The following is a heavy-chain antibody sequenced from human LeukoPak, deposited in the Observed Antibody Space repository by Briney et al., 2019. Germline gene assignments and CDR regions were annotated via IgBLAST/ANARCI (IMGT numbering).Heavy chain of an antibody. CDR2: INPSGGST. CDR3: ARESSSGLMNDAFDI. CDR1: GYTFTRYY. V-gene: IGHV1-46*01. J-gene: IGHJ3*02. D-gene: IGHD6-19*01. Sequence: GASVKVSCKASGYTFTRYYMHWVRQAPGQGLEWMGIINPSGGSTSYAQKFQGRVTMTRDTSTSTVYMELSSLRSEDTAVYYCARESSSGLMNDAFDIWGQGIMVTVSS.